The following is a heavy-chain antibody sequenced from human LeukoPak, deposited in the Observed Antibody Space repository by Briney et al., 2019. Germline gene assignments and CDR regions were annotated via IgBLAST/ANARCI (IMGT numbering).Heavy chain of an antibody. D-gene: IGHD3-10*01. J-gene: IGHJ3*02. CDR3: ARQHGVGDAFDI. V-gene: IGHV3-21*01. Sequence: PGGSLRLSCAASGFTFSSYWMTWVRQAPGKGLEWVSSISSTISYIYYADSVKGRFTISRDNAKNSLYLQMSSLRAEDTAVYYCARQHGVGDAFDIWGRGTMVTVSS. CDR2: ISSTISYI. CDR1: GFTFSSYW.